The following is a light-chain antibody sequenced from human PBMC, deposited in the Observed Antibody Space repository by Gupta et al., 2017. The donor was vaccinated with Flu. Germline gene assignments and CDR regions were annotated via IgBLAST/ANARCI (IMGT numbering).Light chain of an antibody. CDR2: AAS. J-gene: IGKJ4*01. Sequence: DIQFTQSPFFLPAAVGDRVAMTCRASQAISSSLPWYQQKSGEGPKLLIYAASTLQTAVPSRFSGSGSGTEYTLTISILQPEDFGIYYCQQYYPYPVTFGGGTRVE. CDR3: QQYYPYPVT. V-gene: IGKV1-9*01. CDR1: QAISSS.